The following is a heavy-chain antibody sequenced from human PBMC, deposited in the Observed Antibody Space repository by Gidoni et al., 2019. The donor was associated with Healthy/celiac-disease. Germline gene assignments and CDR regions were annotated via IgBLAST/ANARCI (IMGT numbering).Heavy chain of an antibody. V-gene: IGHV3-15*01. CDR2: IKSKTDGGTT. Sequence: EVQLVESGGGLVKPGGSLRLSCAASGFTFSNAWMSWVRQAPGKGLEWVGRIKSKTDGGTTDYAAPVKGRFTISRDDSKNTLYLQMNSLKTEDTAVYYCTTLGSGSYYLYYYYGMDVWGQGTTVTVSS. CDR3: TTLGSGSYYLYYYYGMDV. CDR1: GFTFSNAW. D-gene: IGHD1-26*01. J-gene: IGHJ6*02.